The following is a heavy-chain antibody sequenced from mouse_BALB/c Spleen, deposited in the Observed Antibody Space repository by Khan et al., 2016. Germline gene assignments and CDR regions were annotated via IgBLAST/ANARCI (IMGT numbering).Heavy chain of an antibody. V-gene: IGHV5-15*02. CDR2: ISNLAYSI. D-gene: IGHD1-1*01. CDR3: ARDYYGSGYWYVDV. J-gene: IGHJ1*01. Sequence: EVELVESGGGLVQPGGSRKLSCAASGFTFSDYGMAWVRQAPGKGPEWVAFISNLAYSIYYADTVTGRFTIPRENAKNTLYLEMSSLRSEDTAMYYCARDYYGSGYWYVDVWGAGTTVTVSS. CDR1: GFTFSDYG.